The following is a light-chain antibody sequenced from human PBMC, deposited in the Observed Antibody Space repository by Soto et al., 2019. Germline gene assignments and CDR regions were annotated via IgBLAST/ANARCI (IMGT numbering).Light chain of an antibody. CDR1: QDINKW. CDR2: AAS. Sequence: DIQMTQSPSSVSAPVGDRVTISCRASQDINKWLARYQQKPGKAPKLLISAASTLQSGVPSRFSGSGSGTEFTLTIQSLQPDDIATYYCQQASSFPHTFGQGTKLEIK. V-gene: IGKV1-12*01. CDR3: QQASSFPHT. J-gene: IGKJ2*01.